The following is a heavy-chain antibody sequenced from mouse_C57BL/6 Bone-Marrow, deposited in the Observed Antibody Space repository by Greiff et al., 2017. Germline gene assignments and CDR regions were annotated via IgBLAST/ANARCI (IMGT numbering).Heavy chain of an antibody. J-gene: IGHJ4*01. D-gene: IGHD2-3*01. CDR2: ILPGSGSN. V-gene: IGHV1-9*01. Sequence: VQLQQSGAELMTPGASVTLSCKATGYTFTGYWIEWVQQRPGHGLAWIGEILPGSGSNNYYEKLKGKATFTAYTSSNPAYMRLSSLTTEDSAIDYCARADGYYVYYAMDYWGQGTSVTVSS. CDR3: ARADGYYVYYAMDY. CDR1: GYTFTGYW.